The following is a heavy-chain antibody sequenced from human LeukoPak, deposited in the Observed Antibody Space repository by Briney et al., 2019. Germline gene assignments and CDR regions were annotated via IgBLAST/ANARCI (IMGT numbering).Heavy chain of an antibody. CDR2: INWNGGST. J-gene: IGHJ4*02. CDR1: GFTVSSNY. V-gene: IGHV3-20*04. Sequence: GGSLRLSCAASGFTVSSNYMSWVRQAPGKGLEWVSGINWNGGSTGYADSVKGRFTISRDNAKNSLYLQMNSLRAEDTALYYCARGDYGGNYDTSFDYWGQGTLVTVSS. CDR3: ARGDYGGNYDTSFDY. D-gene: IGHD4-23*01.